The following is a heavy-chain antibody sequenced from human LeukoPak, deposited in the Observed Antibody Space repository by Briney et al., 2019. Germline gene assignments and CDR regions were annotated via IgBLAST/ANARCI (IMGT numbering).Heavy chain of an antibody. D-gene: IGHD2-2*01. CDR1: GGPYRYS. V-gene: IGHV1-69*05. CDR2: IIPIFGTA. Sequence: ASVKVSCKASGGPYRYSITWVRQAPGQGLEWMGGIIPIFGTANYAQKFQGRVTITTDESTSTAYMELSSLRSEDTAVYYCARTIVVEYQPTFGFDYWGQGTLVTVSS. CDR3: ARTIVVEYQPTFGFDY. J-gene: IGHJ4*02.